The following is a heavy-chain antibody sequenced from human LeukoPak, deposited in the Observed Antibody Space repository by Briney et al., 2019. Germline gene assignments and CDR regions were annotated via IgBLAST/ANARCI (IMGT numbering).Heavy chain of an antibody. J-gene: IGHJ6*02. CDR3: ARDTSLDPLKTHSDLRLGELSSYYYYYGMGV. Sequence: SETLSLTCTVSGGSISSYYWSWIRQPPGKGLEWIGYIYYSGSTNYNPSLKSRVTISVDTSKNQFSLKLSSVTAADTAVYYCARDTSLDPLKTHSDLRLGELSSYYYYYGMGVWGQGTTVTVSS. V-gene: IGHV4-59*01. CDR2: IYYSGST. CDR1: GGSISSYY. D-gene: IGHD3-16*02.